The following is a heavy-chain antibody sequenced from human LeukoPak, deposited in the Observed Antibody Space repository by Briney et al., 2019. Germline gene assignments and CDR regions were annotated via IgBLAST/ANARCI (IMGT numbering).Heavy chain of an antibody. Sequence: ASVKVSCKASGYTFTSYAMHWVRQAPGQRLEWMGWINAGNGNTKYSQKFQGRVTITRDTSASTAYMELSSLRSEDTAVYYCARGDRPGSATVTPTFDYWGQGTLVTVSS. J-gene: IGHJ4*02. CDR3: ARGDRPGSATVTPTFDY. V-gene: IGHV1-3*01. D-gene: IGHD4-17*01. CDR2: INAGNGNT. CDR1: GYTFTSYA.